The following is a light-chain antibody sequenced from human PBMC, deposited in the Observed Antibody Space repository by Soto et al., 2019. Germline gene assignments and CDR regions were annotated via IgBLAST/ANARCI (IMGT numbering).Light chain of an antibody. CDR2: RNN. CDR1: SSNIGSNY. V-gene: IGLV1-47*01. CDR3: AAWDDSLSVVV. J-gene: IGLJ2*01. Sequence: QAGVTQPPSASGTPGQRVTISCSGSSSNIGSNYVYWYQQLPGTAPKLLIDRNNQRPSGVPDRFSGSKSGTSASLAISGLRSEDEADYYCAAWDDSLSVVVFGGGTKLTVL.